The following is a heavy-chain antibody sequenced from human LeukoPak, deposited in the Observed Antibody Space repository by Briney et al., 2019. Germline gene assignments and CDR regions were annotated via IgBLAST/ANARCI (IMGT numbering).Heavy chain of an antibody. D-gene: IGHD2-2*02. CDR2: IYTSGST. V-gene: IGHV4-4*07. J-gene: IGHJ6*03. CDR1: GGSISSYY. CDR3: ARDIVVVPAAIGYYYYYMDV. Sequence: SETLSLTCTVSGGSISSYYWSWVRQPAGKGLEWIGRIYTSGSTNYNPSLKSRVTMSVDTSKNQFSLKLSSVTAADTAVYYCARDIVVVPAAIGYYYYYMDVWGKGTTVTVSS.